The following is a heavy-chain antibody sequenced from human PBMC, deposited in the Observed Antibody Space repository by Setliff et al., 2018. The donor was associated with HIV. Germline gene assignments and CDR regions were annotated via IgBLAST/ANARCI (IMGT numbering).Heavy chain of an antibody. CDR3: ASGGWSTYYYYGMDV. CDR2: ISSSGSIT. Sequence: LRLSCAASGFAFSSYEMNWVRQAPGKGLEWVSYISSSGSITYYADSVKGRFTISRDNAKNSLYLQMNSLRDEDTAVYYCASGGWSTYYYYGMDVWGQGTTVTVSS. D-gene: IGHD6-19*01. V-gene: IGHV3-48*03. CDR1: GFAFSSYE. J-gene: IGHJ6*02.